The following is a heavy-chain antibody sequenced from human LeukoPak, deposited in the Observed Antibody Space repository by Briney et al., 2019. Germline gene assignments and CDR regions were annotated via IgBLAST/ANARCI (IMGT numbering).Heavy chain of an antibody. V-gene: IGHV3-15*01. D-gene: IGHD3-22*01. J-gene: IGHJ4*02. CDR3: TTDPDYYDSSGYFYYFDY. CDR1: GSTFSNAW. Sequence: GGSLRLSCAASGSTFSNAWMSWVRQAPGKGLEWVGRIKSKTDGGTTDYAAPVKGRFTISRDDSKNTLYLQMNSLKTEDTAVYYCTTDPDYYDSSGYFYYFDYWGQGTLVTVSS. CDR2: IKSKTDGGTT.